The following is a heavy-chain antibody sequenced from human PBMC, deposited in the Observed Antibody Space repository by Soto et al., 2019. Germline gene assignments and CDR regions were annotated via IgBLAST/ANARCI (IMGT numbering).Heavy chain of an antibody. CDR2: IYYSGST. D-gene: IGHD3-16*02. J-gene: IGHJ4*02. V-gene: IGHV4-30-4*01. Sequence: SETLSLTCTVSGGSISSGDYYWSWIRQPPGKGLEWIGYIYYSGSTYYNPSLKSRVTISVDTSKNQFSLKLSSVTAADTAVYYCAGDYPSSSFYDFDYWGQGTLVTVSS. CDR3: AGDYPSSSFYDFDY. CDR1: GGSISSGDYY.